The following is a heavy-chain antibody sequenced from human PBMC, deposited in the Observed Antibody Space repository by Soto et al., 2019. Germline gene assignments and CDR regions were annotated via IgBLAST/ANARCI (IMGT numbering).Heavy chain of an antibody. J-gene: IGHJ6*02. D-gene: IGHD3-9*01. V-gene: IGHV4-59*01. CDR3: AREKTPMSPHYFYYGMDV. CDR1: GGSLRGYS. Sequence: QVQLQESGPGVVKPSETLSLTCTVSGGSLRGYSWSWIRQSPGKGLEWIGYVYSGGGTNYSPSFMCHVPISVDTTDNQFSLKLNSVTAADTAVYYCAREKTPMSPHYFYYGMDVWGQGTTVTVSS. CDR2: VYSGGGT.